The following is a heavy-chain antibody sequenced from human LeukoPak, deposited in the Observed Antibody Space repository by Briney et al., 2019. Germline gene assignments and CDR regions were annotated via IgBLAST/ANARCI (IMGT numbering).Heavy chain of an antibody. D-gene: IGHD6-6*01. Sequence: SETLSLTCTVSGGSISSGDYDWSWIRLHPGKGLEWIGYIYYSGSTYYNPSLKSRVTISVDTSKNQFSLKLSSVTAADTAVYYCAREVGIAARRGAFDIWGQGTMVTVSS. CDR1: GGSISSGDYD. CDR2: IYYSGST. J-gene: IGHJ3*02. CDR3: AREVGIAARRGAFDI. V-gene: IGHV4-31*03.